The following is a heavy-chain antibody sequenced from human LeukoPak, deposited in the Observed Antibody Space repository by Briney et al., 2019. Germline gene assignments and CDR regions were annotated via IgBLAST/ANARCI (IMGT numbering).Heavy chain of an antibody. D-gene: IGHD3-9*01. CDR2: ISAYNGNT. Sequence: ASVKVSCKASGYTFTSYGISWVRQAPGQGLEWMGWISAYNGNTNYAQKLQGRVTMTTDTSTSTAYMELRSLRSDDTVVYYCARDRYFDWEDTPLDYWGQGTLVTVSS. CDR1: GYTFTSYG. V-gene: IGHV1-18*01. CDR3: ARDRYFDWEDTPLDY. J-gene: IGHJ4*02.